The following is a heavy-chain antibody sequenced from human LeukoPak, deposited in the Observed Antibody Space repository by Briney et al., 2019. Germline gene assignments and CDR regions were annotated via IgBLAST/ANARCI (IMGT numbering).Heavy chain of an antibody. V-gene: IGHV4-34*01. CDR1: GGSFSGYY. Sequence: SETLSLTCAVYGGSFSGYYWSWIRQPPGKGLEWIGEINHSGSTNYNPSLKSRVTISVDTSKNQFSLKLSSVTAGDTAVYYCARGFRYCSGGSCYYYYYYGMDVWGQGATVTVSS. CDR2: INHSGST. J-gene: IGHJ6*02. D-gene: IGHD2-15*01. CDR3: ARGFRYCSGGSCYYYYYYGMDV.